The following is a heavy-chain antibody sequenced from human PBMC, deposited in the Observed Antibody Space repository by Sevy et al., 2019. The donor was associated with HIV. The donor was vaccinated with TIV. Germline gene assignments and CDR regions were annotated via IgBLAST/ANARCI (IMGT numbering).Heavy chain of an antibody. Sequence: SETLSLTCNVYRSSLSNSYGNWIRQSPGKGLEWIGEINYSGDTKYNPSLRIRAPISVDTSKKQFSLKLIPVTAADSAVYVCAISTSAYCSAVSCYSRGNFDPWGQGTQVTVSS. CDR3: AISTSAYCSAVSCYSRGNFDP. J-gene: IGHJ5*02. D-gene: IGHD2-15*01. CDR1: RSSLSNSY. V-gene: IGHV4-34*01. CDR2: INYSGDT.